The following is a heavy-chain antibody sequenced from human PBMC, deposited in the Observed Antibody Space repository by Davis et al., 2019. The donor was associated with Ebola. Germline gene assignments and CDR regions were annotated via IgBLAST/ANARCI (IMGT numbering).Heavy chain of an antibody. CDR1: GYSFDSYW. Sequence: GESLKISCKGSGYSFDSYWIGWVRQMPGKGLEWMGIIYPDDSDIRYSPSFQGQVTMSVDKSIDTAYLQWSSLKASDSGTFYCARSHKSATGSPTDFDYWGQGTLVTVSS. D-gene: IGHD3-9*01. CDR3: ARSHKSATGSPTDFDY. CDR2: IYPDDSDI. V-gene: IGHV5-51*01. J-gene: IGHJ4*02.